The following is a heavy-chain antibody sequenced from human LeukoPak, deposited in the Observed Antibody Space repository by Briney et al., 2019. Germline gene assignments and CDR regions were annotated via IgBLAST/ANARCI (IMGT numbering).Heavy chain of an antibody. V-gene: IGHV1-2*02. CDR2: INPNSSGT. D-gene: IGHD3-10*01. CDR1: GYTFTGYY. CDR3: ARDSELLWFGEFGDY. J-gene: IGHJ4*02. Sequence: ASVKVSCKASGYTFTGYYMHWVRQAPGQGLEWMGWINPNSSGTNYAQKFQGRVTMTRDTSISTAYMELSRLRSDDTAVYYCARDSELLWFGEFGDYWGQGTLVTVSS.